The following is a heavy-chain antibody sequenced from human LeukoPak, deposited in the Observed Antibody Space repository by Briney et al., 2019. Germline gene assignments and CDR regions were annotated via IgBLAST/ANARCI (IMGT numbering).Heavy chain of an antibody. V-gene: IGHV3-23*01. D-gene: IGHD3-22*01. CDR2: ISGSGGST. Sequence: PGGSLRLPCAASGFTFSSYAMSWVRQAPGKGLEWVSAISGSGGSTYYADSVKGRFTISRDNSKNTLYLQMNSLRAEDTAVYYCAKVGDSSGYIYYFDYWGQGTLVSVFS. CDR1: GFTFSSYA. J-gene: IGHJ4*02. CDR3: AKVGDSSGYIYYFDY.